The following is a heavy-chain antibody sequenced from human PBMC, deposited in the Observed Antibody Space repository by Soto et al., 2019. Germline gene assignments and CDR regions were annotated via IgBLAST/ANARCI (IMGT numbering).Heavy chain of an antibody. CDR1: GFTVSSNY. D-gene: IGHD3-3*01. Sequence: EVQLVESGGGLIQPGGSVRLSCAASGFTVSSNYMNWVRQAPGKGLEWVSVIYSGGNTYYADSVKGRFTISRDNSKNTLYLQMNSLRAEETAVYYCAREQGFGYFDLWGRGTLVTVSS. J-gene: IGHJ2*01. CDR3: AREQGFGYFDL. V-gene: IGHV3-53*01. CDR2: IYSGGNT.